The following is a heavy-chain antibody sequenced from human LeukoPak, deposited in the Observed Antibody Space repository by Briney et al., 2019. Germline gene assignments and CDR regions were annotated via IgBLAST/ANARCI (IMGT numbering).Heavy chain of an antibody. CDR2: IKEDGSEK. CDR1: GFTFSNYW. V-gene: IGHV3-7*01. CDR3: ARDERDELRSVSTLEY. J-gene: IGHJ4*02. Sequence: GGSLRLSCAASGFTFSNYWMNWVRQAPGKGLQWVANIKEDGSEKYFVDSVKGRFTISRDNAKNSLYLQMNSLRAEDTAVYYCARDERDELRSVSTLEYWGQGTLVTVSS. D-gene: IGHD4-11*01.